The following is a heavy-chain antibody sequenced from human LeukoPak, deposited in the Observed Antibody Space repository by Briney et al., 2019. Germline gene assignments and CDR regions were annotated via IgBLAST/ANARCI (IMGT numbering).Heavy chain of an antibody. J-gene: IGHJ4*02. CDR3: AKDRDFGAPQY. CDR1: GFTFSSYA. D-gene: IGHD3-3*01. CDR2: ISGSGGSA. Sequence: GGSLRLSCAASGFTFSSYAMSWVRQAPGKGLEWVSAISGSGGSAYYADSVKGRFTISRANSKNTLYLQMNRLRAEDTAVYYCAKDRDFGAPQYWGQGTLLTVSS. V-gene: IGHV3-23*01.